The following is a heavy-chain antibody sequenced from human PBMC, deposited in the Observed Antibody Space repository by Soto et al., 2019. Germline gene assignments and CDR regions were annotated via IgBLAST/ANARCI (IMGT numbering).Heavy chain of an antibody. CDR1: GFTFSNYW. CDR2: IKQDGSQN. D-gene: IGHD5-18*01. J-gene: IGHJ4*02. V-gene: IGHV3-7*01. CDR3: AKSTAMVSSRIDY. Sequence: GGSLRLSCAASGFTFSNYWMSWVRQAPGKGLEWVANIKQDGSQNYYVDSVKGRFTTSRDNTKNSFYLQMNSLRAEDTAVYYCAKSTAMVSSRIDYWGQGTLVTVSS.